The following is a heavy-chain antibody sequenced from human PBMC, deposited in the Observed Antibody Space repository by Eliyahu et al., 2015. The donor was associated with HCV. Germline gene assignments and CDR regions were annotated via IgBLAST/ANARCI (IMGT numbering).Heavy chain of an antibody. CDR2: ISSSSSTI. CDR1: GFXFXSYX. CDR3: AREQEYDYVWGSYRAAAFDI. J-gene: IGHJ3*02. D-gene: IGHD3-16*02. V-gene: IGHV3-48*01. Sequence: EVQLVESGGGLVQPGGSLRLSCAASGFXFXSYXXXWVRQXPGKGLGWVSYISSSSSTIYYADSVKGRFTISRDNAKNSLYLQMNSLRAEDTAVYYCAREQEYDYVWGSYRAAAFDIWGQGTMVTVSS.